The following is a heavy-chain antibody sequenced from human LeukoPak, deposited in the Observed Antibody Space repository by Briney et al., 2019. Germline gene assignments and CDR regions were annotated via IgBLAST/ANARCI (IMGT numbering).Heavy chain of an antibody. V-gene: IGHV4-39*01. CDR3: ARLTALAGHRGAFDI. J-gene: IGHJ3*02. CDR2: IYYNGNT. D-gene: IGHD6-19*01. Sequence: SETLSLTCNVSGGSIGGHTFYWDWIRQPPGKGQEWIATIYYNGNTFYNPSLKSRVAISIDMSKSQFSLHLSSVSAADTAVYYCARLTALAGHRGAFDIWGPGTMFTVSS. CDR1: GGSIGGHTFY.